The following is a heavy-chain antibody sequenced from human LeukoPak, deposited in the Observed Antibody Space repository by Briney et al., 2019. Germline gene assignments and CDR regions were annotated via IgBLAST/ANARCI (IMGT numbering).Heavy chain of an antibody. Sequence: GGSLRLSCAASGFNITSNYMNWVRQAPGKGLEWVAIIYSGGFTYYRDSVKGRFTISRDYAKNSLYLQMNSLRAEDTAVYYCARDLAGSSGWYGDYWGQGTLVTVSS. CDR3: ARDLAGSSGWYGDY. J-gene: IGHJ4*02. CDR2: IYSGGFT. CDR1: GFNITSNY. V-gene: IGHV3-66*01. D-gene: IGHD6-19*01.